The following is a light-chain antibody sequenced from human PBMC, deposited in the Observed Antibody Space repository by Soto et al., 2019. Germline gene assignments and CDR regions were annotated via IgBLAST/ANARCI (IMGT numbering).Light chain of an antibody. V-gene: IGKV3-20*01. J-gene: IGKJ5*01. Sequence: EIVLTQSPGTLSLSPGEGATLSCRASQSVSSRYLAWYQQKPGQAPKLLIYGASSRATGIPDRFSGSGSGTDFTLTISRLEPEDFAVYYCQQYGSSPLITFGQGTRLEIK. CDR2: GAS. CDR1: QSVSSRY. CDR3: QQYGSSPLIT.